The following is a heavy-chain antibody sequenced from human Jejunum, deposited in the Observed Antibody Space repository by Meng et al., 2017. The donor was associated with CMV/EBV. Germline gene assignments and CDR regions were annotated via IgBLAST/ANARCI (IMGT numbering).Heavy chain of an antibody. CDR2: IRYDGSNT. J-gene: IGHJ6*02. CDR3: AKSPRVIFHVNYYYGMDV. D-gene: IGHD2-21*01. Sequence: SSYGMDWVRKAPGKGLGWVAFIRYDGSNTSYADSVKGRFTVSRDNYKNTVCLEMNSLRAEHTAVYYCAKSPRVIFHVNYYYGMDVWGQGTTVTVSS. CDR1: SSYG. V-gene: IGHV3-30*02.